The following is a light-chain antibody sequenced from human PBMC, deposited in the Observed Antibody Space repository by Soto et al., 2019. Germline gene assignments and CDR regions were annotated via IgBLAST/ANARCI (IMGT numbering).Light chain of an antibody. J-gene: IGKJ3*01. CDR3: QQLNSFPL. V-gene: IGKV1-9*01. CDR1: QAIGSY. Sequence: DIQMTQSPSSVSASVGDRVTITCRASQAIGSYLAWYQQKPGKAPNLLIYSTSTLQRGVPSRFSGSGSGAEFILTISSLQPEDFATYYCQQLNSFPLFGPGTKVDI. CDR2: STS.